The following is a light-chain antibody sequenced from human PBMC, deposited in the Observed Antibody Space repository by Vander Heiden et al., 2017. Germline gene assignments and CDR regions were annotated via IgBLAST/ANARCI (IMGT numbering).Light chain of an antibody. J-gene: IGLJ2*01. CDR3: SAYTSSSVV. Sequence: QSALPQPASVSGSPGQSITISCTGTNMECERYNYFSWYQQHPGKAPKLMIYDVSNRPAGVSNRFSGSKSGNTASLTISGLQAEDEADYYCSAYTSSSVVFGGGTKLTVL. CDR1: NMECERYNY. V-gene: IGLV2-14*01. CDR2: DVS.